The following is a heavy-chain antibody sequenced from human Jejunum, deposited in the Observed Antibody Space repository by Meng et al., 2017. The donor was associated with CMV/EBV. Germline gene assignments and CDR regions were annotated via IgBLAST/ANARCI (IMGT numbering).Heavy chain of an antibody. CDR3: ARDMSAGKFYIDY. D-gene: IGHD3-16*01. CDR2: IWHDGSRR. J-gene: IGHJ4*02. Sequence: ASGFHFGSYGRHWVRQAPGKGLEWVEVIWHDGSRRYHADSVKGRFTISRENSKNTLFLQMNSLRAEDTALYYCARDMSAGKFYIDYWGQGILVTVSS. CDR1: GFHFGSYG. V-gene: IGHV3-33*01.